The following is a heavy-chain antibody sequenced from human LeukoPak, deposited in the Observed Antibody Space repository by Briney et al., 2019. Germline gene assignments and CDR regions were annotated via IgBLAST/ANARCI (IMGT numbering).Heavy chain of an antibody. CDR3: AREMAATFRTFDY. J-gene: IGHJ4*02. D-gene: IGHD5-24*01. Sequence: GASVKVSCKASGYSFTTYYMHWVRQAPGQGLEWMGIINPSGGTTTYAQKFQGRVTMTRDTSTSTVYMELSSLRSEDTAVYYRAREMAATFRTFDYWGQGTLVTVSS. CDR1: GYSFTTYY. CDR2: INPSGGTT. V-gene: IGHV1-46*01.